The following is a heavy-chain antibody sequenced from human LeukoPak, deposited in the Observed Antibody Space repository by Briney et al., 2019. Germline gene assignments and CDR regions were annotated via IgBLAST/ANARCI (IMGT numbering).Heavy chain of an antibody. CDR3: ARDTSSSTRAFDI. CDR1: GFTLSTYE. Sequence: PGGSLRLSCAASGFTLSTYEMTWVRQAPGKGLEWISFITSSGSPTFYADSVKGRFTIFRDTAKNSLFLQMNNLRGEDTAVYYCARDTSSSTRAFDIWGQGTMVTVS. CDR2: ITSSGSPT. D-gene: IGHD2-15*01. J-gene: IGHJ3*02. V-gene: IGHV3-48*03.